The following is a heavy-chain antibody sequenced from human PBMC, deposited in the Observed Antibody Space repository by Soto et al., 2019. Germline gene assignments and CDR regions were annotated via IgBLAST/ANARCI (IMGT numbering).Heavy chain of an antibody. CDR1: GGSISSVGYY. CDR3: ARAHLELQRHFHYYYHAMDV. CDR2: ISYSGST. V-gene: IGHV4-31*03. Sequence: SETLSLTCSVSGGSISSVGYYWSWIRQHPGTGLEWMGYISYSGSTYYSPSLKSRLTISANTSNNHFSVRLSSVTAADSAVYYCARAHLELQRHFHYYYHAMDVWGQGTTVIVSS. D-gene: IGHD1-26*01. J-gene: IGHJ6*02.